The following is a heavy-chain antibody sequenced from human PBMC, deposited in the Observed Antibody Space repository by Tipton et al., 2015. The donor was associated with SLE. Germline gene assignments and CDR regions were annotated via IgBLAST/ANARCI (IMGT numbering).Heavy chain of an antibody. Sequence: TLSLTCDVSGVSITYNNWWSWIRQPPGKGLEWMGEVYHTGDTNYNPSLKGRITMSVSRSKNQFSLKLTSVTAADTAVYYCAKYYYEASGYQSVDYWGQGALVTVSS. J-gene: IGHJ4*02. CDR3: AKYYYEASGYQSVDY. CDR2: VYHTGDT. V-gene: IGHV4-4*02. D-gene: IGHD3-22*01. CDR1: GVSITYNNW.